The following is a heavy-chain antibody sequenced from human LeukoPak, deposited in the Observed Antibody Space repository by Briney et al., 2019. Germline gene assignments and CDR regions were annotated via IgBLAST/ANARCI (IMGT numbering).Heavy chain of an antibody. Sequence: SVKVSCKASGGTFSSYAISWVRQAPGQGLEWMGRIIPILGIANYAQKFQGRVTITADKSTSTAYMELSSLRSEDTAVYYCARDGDVDTAMTDAFDIWGQGTMVTVSS. CDR1: GGTFSSYA. CDR2: IIPILGIA. D-gene: IGHD5-18*01. V-gene: IGHV1-69*04. J-gene: IGHJ3*02. CDR3: ARDGDVDTAMTDAFDI.